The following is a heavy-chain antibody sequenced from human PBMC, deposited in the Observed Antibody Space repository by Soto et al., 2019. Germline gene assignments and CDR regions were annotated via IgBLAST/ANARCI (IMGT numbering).Heavy chain of an antibody. D-gene: IGHD6-19*01. CDR1: GFTFSSYS. CDR2: ISSSSSYI. CDR3: ARYWRSSGWNEFDY. J-gene: IGHJ4*02. V-gene: IGHV3-21*01. Sequence: GGSLRLSCAASGFTFSSYSMNWVRQAPGKGLEWVSSISSSSSYIYYADSVKGRFTISRDNAKNSLYLQMNSLRAEDTAVYYCARYWRSSGWNEFDYWGQGTLVTVSS.